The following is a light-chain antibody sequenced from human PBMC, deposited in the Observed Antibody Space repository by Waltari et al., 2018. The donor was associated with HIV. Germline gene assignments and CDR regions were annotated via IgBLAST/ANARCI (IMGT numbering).Light chain of an antibody. V-gene: IGLV1-44*01. CDR2: SKN. Sequence: QSVLTQPPSASGTPGQRVTISCSGSSSNIGSNTVNWYQQLPGTAPQLLIYSKNQRPSGVPDRFSGSKSGTSASLAISGLQSEDEADYYCATWDDSLNGRWVFGGGTKLTVL. CDR3: ATWDDSLNGRWV. CDR1: SSNIGSNT. J-gene: IGLJ3*02.